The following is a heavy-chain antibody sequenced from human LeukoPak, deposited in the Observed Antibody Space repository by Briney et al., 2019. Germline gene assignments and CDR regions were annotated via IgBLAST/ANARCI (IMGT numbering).Heavy chain of an antibody. Sequence: GGSLRLSCAASGFTFSSYAMSWVRQAPGKGLEWVSAISGGGSTYYADSVKGRFTISRDNSKNTLYLQMNSLRAEDTAVYYCAKGPGYYDSSGYPHQHWGQGTLVTVSS. J-gene: IGHJ1*01. CDR2: ISGGGST. V-gene: IGHV3-23*01. D-gene: IGHD3-22*01. CDR3: AKGPGYYDSSGYPHQH. CDR1: GFTFSSYA.